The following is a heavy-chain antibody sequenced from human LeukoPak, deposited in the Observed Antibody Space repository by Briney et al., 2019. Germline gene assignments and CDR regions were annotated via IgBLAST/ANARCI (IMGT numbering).Heavy chain of an antibody. CDR1: GSTFAANP. CDR2: FSGSGGST. D-gene: IGHD6-19*01. V-gene: IGHV3-23*01. J-gene: IGHJ4*02. Sequence: PGGPLEPSLAALGSTFAANPLTGAARPQGRGRGGPPLFSGSGGSTYYADSVKGRFTISRDNSKNTLYLQMNSLRAEDTAVYYCAKPNSSGWYGAVDYWGQGTLVTVSS. CDR3: AKPNSSGWYGAVDY.